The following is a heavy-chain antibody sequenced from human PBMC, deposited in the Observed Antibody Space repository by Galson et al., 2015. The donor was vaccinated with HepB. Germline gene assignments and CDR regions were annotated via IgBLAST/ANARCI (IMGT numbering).Heavy chain of an antibody. V-gene: IGHV3-33*01. Sequence: SLRLSCAASGFTFSSYGMHWVRQAPGKGLEWVAVIWYDGSNKYYADSVKGRFTISRDNSKNTLYLQMNSLRAEDTAVYYCARDDGIAAAGTQDYWGQGTLVTVSS. D-gene: IGHD6-13*01. CDR1: GFTFSSYG. CDR2: IWYDGSNK. J-gene: IGHJ4*02. CDR3: ARDDGIAAAGTQDY.